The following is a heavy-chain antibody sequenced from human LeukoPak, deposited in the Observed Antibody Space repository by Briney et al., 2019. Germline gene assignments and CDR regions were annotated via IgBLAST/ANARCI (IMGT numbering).Heavy chain of an antibody. CDR2: IYTSGST. J-gene: IGHJ6*03. CDR3: ARHLEPGDYYYYYMDV. CDR1: GGSISSYY. V-gene: IGHV4-4*09. D-gene: IGHD1-1*01. Sequence: SETLSLTCTVSGGSISSYYWSWIRQPPGKGLEWIGYIYTSGSTNYNPSLKSRVTISVDTSKNQISLKLSSVTAADTAVYYCARHLEPGDYYYYYMDVWGKGTTVTVSS.